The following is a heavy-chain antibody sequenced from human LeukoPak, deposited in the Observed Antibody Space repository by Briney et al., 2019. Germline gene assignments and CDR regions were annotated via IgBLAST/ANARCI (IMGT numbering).Heavy chain of an antibody. CDR3: ARGLVVVPAAIRY. J-gene: IGHJ4*02. Sequence: GGSLRLSCAASGFTFSSYWMHWVRQAPGKGPVWVSRINSDGSSTSYADSVKGRFTISRDNAKNTLYLQMNSLRAEDTAVYYCARGLVVVPAAIRYWGQGTLVTVSS. V-gene: IGHV3-74*01. CDR2: INSDGSST. CDR1: GFTFSSYW. D-gene: IGHD2-2*02.